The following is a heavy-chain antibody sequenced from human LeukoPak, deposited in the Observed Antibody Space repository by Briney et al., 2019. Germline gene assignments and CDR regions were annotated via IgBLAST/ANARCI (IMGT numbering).Heavy chain of an antibody. J-gene: IGHJ5*02. CDR3: ARDRAGTQSWVEFDL. V-gene: IGHV3-66*03. D-gene: IGHD3-10*01. CDR2: IYTSGST. Sequence: GGSVRLTCAASGFTVSNNYMSWVRQAPGKGLEWVSLIYTSGSTFYADSVMGRFTISRDNSKNTLYLQMNSLRAEDSAVYYWARDRAGTQSWVEFDLWGQGTLVTVPS. CDR1: GFTVSNNY.